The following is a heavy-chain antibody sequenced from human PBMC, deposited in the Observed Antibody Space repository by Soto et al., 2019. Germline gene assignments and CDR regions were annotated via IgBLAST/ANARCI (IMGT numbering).Heavy chain of an antibody. D-gene: IGHD7-27*01. CDR1: SGSFSGYY. J-gene: IGHJ4*02. CDR2: LYQGLSI. Sequence: QVQLQQWGAGLLKPSETLSLTCAVYSGSFSGYYWSWIRQPPGKGLEWIGELYQGLSIIYNPSLESRVTISGDSSNNQFSLKLRSVTAADTAVYYCARHGDYYFDYWGQGTLVTVSS. CDR3: ARHGDYYFDY. V-gene: IGHV4-34*01.